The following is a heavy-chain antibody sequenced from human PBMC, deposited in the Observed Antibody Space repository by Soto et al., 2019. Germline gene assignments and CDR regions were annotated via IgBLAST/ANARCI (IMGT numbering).Heavy chain of an antibody. CDR3: ARARQQLFYNWFDP. D-gene: IGHD6-13*01. Sequence: SETLSLTCTVSGGSVSSGSYYWSWIRQPPGKGLQWIGYIYYSGSTNYDPSLKSRVTISVDTSKDQFSLKLSSVTAADTAVYYCARARQQLFYNWFDPWGQGTLFTVSS. CDR2: IYYSGST. J-gene: IGHJ5*02. CDR1: GGSVSSGSYY. V-gene: IGHV4-61*01.